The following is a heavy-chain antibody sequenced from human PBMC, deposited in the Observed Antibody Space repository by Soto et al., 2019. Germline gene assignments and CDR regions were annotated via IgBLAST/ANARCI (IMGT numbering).Heavy chain of an antibody. CDR1: GYTFTSYG. D-gene: IGHD2-2*01. CDR3: ARERYCSSTSCYLKTYYYYGMDV. CDR2: ISAYNGNT. V-gene: IGHV1-18*01. J-gene: IGHJ6*02. Sequence: QVQLVQSGAEVKKPGASVKVSCKASGYTFTSYGISWVRQAPGQGLEWMGWISAYNGNTNYAQKLQGRVTMTTETSPSTAYMELRSLRTDDTDVYYCARERYCSSTSCYLKTYYYYGMDVWGQGTTVTVSS.